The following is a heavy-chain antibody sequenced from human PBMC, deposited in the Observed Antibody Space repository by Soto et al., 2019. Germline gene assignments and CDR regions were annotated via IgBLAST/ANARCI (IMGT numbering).Heavy chain of an antibody. CDR1: GGTFSSYA. J-gene: IGHJ6*02. CDR2: INPNSGGT. V-gene: IGHV1-2*04. D-gene: IGHD3-10*01. CDR3: ARDQVTMDRGGYYYYGMDV. Sequence: ASVKVSCKASGGTFSSYAISWARQAPGQGLEWMGWINPNSGGTNYAQKFQGWVTMTRDTSISTAYMELSRLRSDDTAVYYCARDQVTMDRGGYYYYGMDVWGQGTTVTVSS.